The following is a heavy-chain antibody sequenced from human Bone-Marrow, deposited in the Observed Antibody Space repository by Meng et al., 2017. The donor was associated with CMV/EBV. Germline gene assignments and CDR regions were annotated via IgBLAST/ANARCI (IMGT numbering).Heavy chain of an antibody. CDR3: ARDRYFLDSRDYFTFHY. Sequence: GGSLRLSCAASGFSFKTFWMHWVRQVPGKGLVWVSRINTDGRTTSYLESVKGRFTISRDNDKTSLYLQVNNLGVEDTAVYYCARDRYFLDSRDYFTFHYWGRGTLVTVSS. CDR1: GFSFKTFW. V-gene: IGHV3-74*01. CDR2: INTDGRTT. D-gene: IGHD3-22*01. J-gene: IGHJ4*02.